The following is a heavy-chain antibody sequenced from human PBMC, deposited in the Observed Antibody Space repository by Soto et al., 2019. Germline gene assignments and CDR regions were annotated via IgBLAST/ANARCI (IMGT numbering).Heavy chain of an antibody. V-gene: IGHV1-45*02. CDR2: ITPFNGNT. Sequence: QMQLVQSGAEVKKTGSSVKVSCKASGYTFTYRYLHWVRQAPGQALEWMGWITPFNGNTNYAQKYQYRVPITRDLSMSTAYMELSSLRSEDTAMYYCASPRLNYYDSSGYFTLYYWGQVTLVTVSS. D-gene: IGHD3-22*01. CDR3: ASPRLNYYDSSGYFTLYY. CDR1: GYTFTYRY. J-gene: IGHJ4*02.